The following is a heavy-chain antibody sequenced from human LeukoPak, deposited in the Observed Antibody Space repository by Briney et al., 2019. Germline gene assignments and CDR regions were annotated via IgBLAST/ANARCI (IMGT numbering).Heavy chain of an antibody. Sequence: GGSLRLSCAASGFIFSNYGMSWVRQAPGKGLEWVSFISGSGSAIYSADSVKGRFTISRDNAKNSLYLQMTSLRAEDTAVYYCATQYSSRPFDYWGQGTLVTVSS. D-gene: IGHD6-13*01. CDR1: GFIFSNYG. V-gene: IGHV3-48*04. CDR3: ATQYSSRPFDY. J-gene: IGHJ4*02. CDR2: ISGSGSAI.